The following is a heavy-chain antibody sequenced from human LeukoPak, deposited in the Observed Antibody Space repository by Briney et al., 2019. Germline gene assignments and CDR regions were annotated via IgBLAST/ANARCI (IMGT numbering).Heavy chain of an antibody. CDR2: IYPGDSDT. V-gene: IGHV5-51*01. J-gene: IGHJ5*02. CDR1: GYSFTSSW. Sequence: GESLKISCKGSGYSFTSSWIGWVRQVPGKGLEWMGIIYPGDSDTRYSPSFQGQVTISADRSISTAYLQWSSLKASDTAMYYCARIAAGTAAHDRSGFDPWGQGTLVTVSS. D-gene: IGHD6-13*01. CDR3: ARIAAGTAAHDRSGFDP.